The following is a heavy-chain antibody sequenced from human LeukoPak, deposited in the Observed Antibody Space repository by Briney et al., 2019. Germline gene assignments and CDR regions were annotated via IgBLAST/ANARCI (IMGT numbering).Heavy chain of an antibody. D-gene: IGHD3-22*01. V-gene: IGHV1-69*13. CDR2: IIPIFGTA. Sequence: GASVKVSCKASGGTFSNYAISWVRQAPGQGLEWIGGIIPIFGTANYAQKFQGRVTITADESTSTAYMELSSLRSEDTAVYYCARVTHYDSSGYYWFDPWGLGTLVTVSS. CDR3: ARVTHYDSSGYYWFDP. CDR1: GGTFSNYA. J-gene: IGHJ5*02.